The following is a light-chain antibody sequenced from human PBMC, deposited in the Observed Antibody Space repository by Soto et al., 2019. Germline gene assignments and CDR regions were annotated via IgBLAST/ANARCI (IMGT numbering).Light chain of an antibody. Sequence: QSALTQPASVSGSPGQSITISCSGTSSDVGFYNHVSWYQQHPREAPKLLIYEVTIRPSAVSNRFSGSKSGNTASLTVSGLQAEDEGDYYRSSYTSSSSLAIFGGGTKLTVL. V-gene: IGLV2-14*01. J-gene: IGLJ2*01. CDR3: SSYTSSSSLAI. CDR1: SSDVGFYNH. CDR2: EVT.